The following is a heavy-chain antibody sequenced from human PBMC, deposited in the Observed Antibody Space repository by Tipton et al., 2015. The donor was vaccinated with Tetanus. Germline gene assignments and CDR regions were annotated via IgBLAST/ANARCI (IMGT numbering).Heavy chain of an antibody. J-gene: IGHJ4*02. Sequence: TLSLTCIVSGGSMSGSGHYGAWVRQPPGKGLEWIGEISPSGNTNYNPSLKSRVTISADTSRNQFPLTLSSVTAADTAVYYCARGSGWADFWGQGTQVTVSS. CDR3: ARGSGWADF. D-gene: IGHD6-19*01. CDR2: ISPSGNT. V-gene: IGHV4-39*06. CDR1: GGSMSGSGHY.